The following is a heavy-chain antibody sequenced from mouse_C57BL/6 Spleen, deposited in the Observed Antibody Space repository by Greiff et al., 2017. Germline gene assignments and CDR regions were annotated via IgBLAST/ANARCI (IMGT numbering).Heavy chain of an antibody. V-gene: IGHV2-9-1*01. CDR2: IWTGGGT. Sequence: VKLVESGPGLVAPSQSLSITCTVSGFSLTSYAISWVRQPPGKGLEWLGVIWTGGGTNYNSALKSRLSISKDNSKSQVFLKMNSLQTDDTARYYCARGSSYPEASFDYWGQGTTLTVSS. CDR1: GFSLTSYA. J-gene: IGHJ2*01. CDR3: ARGSSYPEASFDY. D-gene: IGHD1-1*01.